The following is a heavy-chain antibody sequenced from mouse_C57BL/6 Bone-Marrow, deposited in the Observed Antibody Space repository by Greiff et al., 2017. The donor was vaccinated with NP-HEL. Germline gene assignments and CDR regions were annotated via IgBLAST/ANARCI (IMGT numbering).Heavy chain of an antibody. CDR2: ISSDGGST. CDR1: EYEFPSHD. CDR3: ERGYGSPYYYAMDY. J-gene: IGHJ4*01. D-gene: IGHD1-1*01. Sequence: EVMLVESGGGLVQPGESLKLSCESNEYEFPSHDMSWVRKTPEKRLELVAAISSDGGSTYYPDTIEGRFIISSYNTKKTLYLQMSSLRSEDTALYYCERGYGSPYYYAMDYWGQGTSVTVSS. V-gene: IGHV5-2*01.